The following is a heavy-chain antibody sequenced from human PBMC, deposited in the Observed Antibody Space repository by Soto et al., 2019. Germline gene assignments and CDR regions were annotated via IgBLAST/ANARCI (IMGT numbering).Heavy chain of an antibody. D-gene: IGHD3-22*01. Sequence: QVQLVQSGAEVKKPGSSVKVSCKASGGTFSSYAISWVRQAPGQGLEWMGGIIPIFGTANYAQKFQGRVTITADESTSTAYMELSSLRSEDTAVYYCARAGGLDDYYDSSGYYYFDYWGQGTLVTVSS. CDR3: ARAGGLDDYYDSSGYYYFDY. V-gene: IGHV1-69*01. CDR1: GGTFSSYA. J-gene: IGHJ4*02. CDR2: IIPIFGTA.